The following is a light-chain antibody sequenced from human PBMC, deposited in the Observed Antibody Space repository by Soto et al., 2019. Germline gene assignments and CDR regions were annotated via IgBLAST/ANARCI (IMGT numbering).Light chain of an antibody. CDR1: NIGTKS. CDR3: QVWDTRSNHVV. Sequence: SYELTQPPSVSVAPGKTATISCVGNNIGTKSVHWYQQKPGQAPVVVIYHNSDRPSGIPERFSGSNSGNTATLTISRVEAGDEADYFCQVWDTRSNHVVFGGGTKVTVL. J-gene: IGLJ3*02. V-gene: IGLV3-21*04. CDR2: HNS.